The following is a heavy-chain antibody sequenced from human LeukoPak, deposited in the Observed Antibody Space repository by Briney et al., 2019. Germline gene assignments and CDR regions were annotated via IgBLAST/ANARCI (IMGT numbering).Heavy chain of an antibody. CDR1: GFTFSSYW. Sequence: EPGGSLRLSCAASGFTFSSYWMSWARQAPGKGLEWVANIKQDGSEKYYVDSVKGRFTISRDNAKNSLYLQMNSLRAEDTAVYYCARESHVVLRFLEWLPGHYYYYMDVWGKGTTVTVSS. D-gene: IGHD3-3*01. V-gene: IGHV3-7*01. J-gene: IGHJ6*03. CDR2: IKQDGSEK. CDR3: ARESHVVLRFLEWLPGHYYYYMDV.